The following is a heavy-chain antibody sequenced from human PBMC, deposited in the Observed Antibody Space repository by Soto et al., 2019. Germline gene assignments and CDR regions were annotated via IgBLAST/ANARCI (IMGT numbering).Heavy chain of an antibody. CDR1: VGSISSYY. D-gene: IGHD3-22*01. J-gene: IGHJ6*02. Sequence: PSETLSLTCTVSVGSISSYYWSWIRQPPGKGLEWIGYIYYSGSTNYNPSLKSRVTISVDTSKNQFSLKLSSVTAADTAVYYCARDERLYYYDSSGYSSGHGMDVWGQGTTVTVSS. CDR2: IYYSGST. CDR3: ARDERLYYYDSSGYSSGHGMDV. V-gene: IGHV4-59*01.